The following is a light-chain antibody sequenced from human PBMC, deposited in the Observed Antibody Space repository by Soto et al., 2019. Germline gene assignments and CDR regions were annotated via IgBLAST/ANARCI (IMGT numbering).Light chain of an antibody. CDR2: DIS. J-gene: IGKJ4*01. V-gene: IGKV3D-15*01. Sequence: EIGMTQSPATLSVSPGERATLSCRASQSVSSNLAWYQQKPGQAPSLLIYDISARATGIPTRFSGSGSGTEFTLTISSLQSEDFAVYYCQQYNDWPLTFGGGTKVDNK. CDR1: QSVSSN. CDR3: QQYNDWPLT.